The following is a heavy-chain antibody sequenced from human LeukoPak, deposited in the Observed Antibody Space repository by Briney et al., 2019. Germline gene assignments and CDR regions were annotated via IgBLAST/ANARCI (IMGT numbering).Heavy chain of an antibody. D-gene: IGHD6-19*01. Sequence: GGSLRLSCAASGFTFSSYAMNWVRQAPGKGLEWVSVITGSGDSTYYADSVKGRFTISRDNSKNTLYLQMNSLRAEDTAVYYCAKPPSPYSSGWYSAFDYWGQGTLVTVSS. CDR1: GFTFSSYA. V-gene: IGHV3-23*01. CDR3: AKPPSPYSSGWYSAFDY. J-gene: IGHJ4*02. CDR2: ITGSGDST.